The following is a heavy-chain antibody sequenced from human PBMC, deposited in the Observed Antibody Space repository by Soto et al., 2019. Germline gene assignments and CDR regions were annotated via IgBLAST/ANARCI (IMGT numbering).Heavy chain of an antibody. J-gene: IGHJ4*02. D-gene: IGHD1-1*01. CDR1: GFTLRGYW. V-gene: IGHV3-74*01. Sequence: EVQLVESGGGLVQPGGSLRLSCAASGFTLRGYWMQWIRQAPGKGLVWVSRINSDGSSTSYADSVKGRFTISRDNAKNTLYLQMNSLRAEDTAVYYCAKDGRLGQFDYWGQGTLVTASS. CDR2: INSDGSST. CDR3: AKDGRLGQFDY.